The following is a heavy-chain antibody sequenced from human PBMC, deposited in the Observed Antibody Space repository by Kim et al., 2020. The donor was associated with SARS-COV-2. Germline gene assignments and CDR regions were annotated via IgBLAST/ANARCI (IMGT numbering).Heavy chain of an antibody. J-gene: IGHJ4*02. CDR2: ISAYKGNT. V-gene: IGHV1-18*03. CDR1: GYTFTNYG. D-gene: IGHD1-26*01. Sequence: ASVKVSCKASGYTFTNYGFSWVRQAPGQGFEWMGWISAYKGNTKYAQNFHDRVTMTTDASTSTAYMELRSLRSDDMAVYYCARDNMWGIVGSALDSWGQGTLVTVSS. CDR3: ARDNMWGIVGSALDS.